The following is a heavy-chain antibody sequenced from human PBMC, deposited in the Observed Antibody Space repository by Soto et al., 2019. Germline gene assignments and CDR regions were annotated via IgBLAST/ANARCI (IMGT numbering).Heavy chain of an antibody. V-gene: IGHV4-31*02. J-gene: IGHJ4*02. D-gene: IGHD2-2*02. CDR2: IYYSGST. CDR3: ARAVRYQDVVVPAAIFYFDY. Sequence: SETLSLTXTVSGGSISSGGYYWSWIRRHPGKGLEWIGYIYYSGSTYYNPSLKSRVTISVDTSKNQFSLKLSSVTAADTAVYYCARAVRYQDVVVPAAIFYFDYWGQGTLVTVSS. CDR1: GGSISSGGYY.